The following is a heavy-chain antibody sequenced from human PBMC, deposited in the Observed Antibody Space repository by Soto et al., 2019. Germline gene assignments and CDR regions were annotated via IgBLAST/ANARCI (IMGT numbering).Heavy chain of an antibody. D-gene: IGHD6-19*01. CDR2: IYYSGST. J-gene: IGHJ4*02. CDR3: AGGPRSSGWYYYFDY. V-gene: IGHV4-39*01. Sequence: QLQLQESGPGLVKPSETLSLTCTVSAGSISSSSYYWGWIRQPPGKGLEWIGSIYYSGSTHYNPSLKCRVTISVDTSKNQFSLKLSSVTAADTAVYYCAGGPRSSGWYYYFDYWGQGTLVTVSS. CDR1: AGSISSSSYY.